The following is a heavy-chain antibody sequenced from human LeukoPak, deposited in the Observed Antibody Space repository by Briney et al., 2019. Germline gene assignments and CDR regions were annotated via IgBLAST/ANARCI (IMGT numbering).Heavy chain of an antibody. V-gene: IGHV3-7*01. J-gene: IGHJ4*02. CDR3: ARGRGFDS. CDR1: GFTFSSYW. Sequence: GGSLRLSCAASGFTFSSYWMSWVRQAPGKGLERVAYIRPDGNEKFYMDSVKGRFTISRDNAKNSLYLQMDSLRVDDTAVYYCARGRGFDSWGQGALVTISS. CDR2: IRPDGNEK.